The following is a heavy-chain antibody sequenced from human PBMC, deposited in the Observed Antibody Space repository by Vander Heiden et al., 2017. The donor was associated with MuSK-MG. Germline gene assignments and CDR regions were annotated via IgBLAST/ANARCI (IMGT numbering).Heavy chain of an antibody. V-gene: IGHV4-34*01. J-gene: IGHJ4*02. CDR2: INHSGST. Sequence: QVQLQQWGAGLLKPSETLSLTCAVYGGSFSGYYGNWIRQPPGKGLEWIGEINHSGSTNYNPSLKSRVTISVDKSKNQFSLKLSSVTAADTAVYYCARTLKTSIAAAGNDYWGQGTLVTVSS. CDR1: GGSFSGYY. D-gene: IGHD6-13*01. CDR3: ARTLKTSIAAAGNDY.